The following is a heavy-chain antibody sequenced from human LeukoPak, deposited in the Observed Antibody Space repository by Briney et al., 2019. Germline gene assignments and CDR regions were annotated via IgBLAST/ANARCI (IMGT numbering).Heavy chain of an antibody. Sequence: SETLSLTCTVSGGSISSCYWSWIRQPPGKGMEWVGYIYYSGRTKYKPSLKSRVTLSVDTSKNQFSLKLSSVTAADTAVYYCARDLGYGLDYWGQGTLVTVSS. CDR3: ARDLGYGLDY. J-gene: IGHJ4*02. CDR1: GGSISSCY. V-gene: IGHV4-59*01. D-gene: IGHD5-18*01. CDR2: IYYSGRT.